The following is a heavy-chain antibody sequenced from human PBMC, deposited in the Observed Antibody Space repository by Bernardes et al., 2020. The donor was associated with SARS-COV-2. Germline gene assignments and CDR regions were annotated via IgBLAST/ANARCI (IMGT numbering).Heavy chain of an antibody. D-gene: IGHD3-10*01. CDR3: AGLWFGEFRDYGMDV. J-gene: IGHJ6*02. Sequence: SETLSLTCTVSGGSISSYYWSWIRQPPGKGLEWIGYIYYSGSTNYNPSLKSRVTISVDTSKNQFSLKLSSVTAADTAVYYCAGLWFGEFRDYGMDVWGQGTTVTVSS. CDR2: IYYSGST. V-gene: IGHV4-59*01. CDR1: GGSISSYY.